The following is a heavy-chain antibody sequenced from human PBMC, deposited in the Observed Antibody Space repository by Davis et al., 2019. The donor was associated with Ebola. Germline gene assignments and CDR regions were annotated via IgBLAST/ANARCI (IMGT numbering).Heavy chain of an antibody. CDR2: ISWNTNNI. CDR3: VKDDGSSSWYYFDY. Sequence: PGGSLRLSCAASGFTFDDYAMHWVRQVPGKGLEWVSGISWNTNNIGYADSVKGRFTISRDNAKNSLYLQMNSLRAEDTALYYCVKDDGSSSWYYFDYWGQGTLVTVSS. V-gene: IGHV3-9*01. D-gene: IGHD6-13*01. CDR1: GFTFDDYA. J-gene: IGHJ4*02.